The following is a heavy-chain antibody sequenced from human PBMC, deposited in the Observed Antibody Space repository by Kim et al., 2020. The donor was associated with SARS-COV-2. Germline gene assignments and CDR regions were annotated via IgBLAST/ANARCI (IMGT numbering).Heavy chain of an antibody. J-gene: IGHJ5*02. CDR2: NK. V-gene: IGHV3-30*02. CDR3: AKEGYSSSFDP. D-gene: IGHD6-13*01. Sequence: NKNYAESVKARFTISRDNSKNTLDLQMNSLRAEDTAVYYCAKEGYSSSFDPWGQGTLVTVSS.